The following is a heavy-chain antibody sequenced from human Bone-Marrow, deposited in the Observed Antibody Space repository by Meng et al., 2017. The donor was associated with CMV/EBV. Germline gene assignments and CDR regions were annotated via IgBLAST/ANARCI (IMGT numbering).Heavy chain of an antibody. Sequence: CAASGLTFGDNGRAWVRQTPGKGREWVSGIKWNGGSTGYADSVKGRFTISRDNGKNSLYVQMNSLSAEDTALYYCARGGGSTSFDYWGQGALVTVSS. CDR2: IKWNGGST. CDR1: GLTFGDNG. CDR3: ARGGGSTSFDY. V-gene: IGHV3-20*04. D-gene: IGHD2-2*01. J-gene: IGHJ4*02.